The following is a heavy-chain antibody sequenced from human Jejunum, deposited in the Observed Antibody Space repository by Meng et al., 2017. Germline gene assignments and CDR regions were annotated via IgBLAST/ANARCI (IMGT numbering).Heavy chain of an antibody. D-gene: IGHD6-25*01. CDR3: ARGGYYFDF. CDR1: GGSVSSGNYY. Sequence: SETLSLTCTVSGGSVSSGNYYWSWIRQPPGKGLEWIGYRYNSGSTNYNPSLKSRVTISLDTSKNQFSLKLSSVTAADTAIYYCARGGYYFDFWGQGALVTVSS. V-gene: IGHV4-61*01. J-gene: IGHJ4*02. CDR2: RYNSGST.